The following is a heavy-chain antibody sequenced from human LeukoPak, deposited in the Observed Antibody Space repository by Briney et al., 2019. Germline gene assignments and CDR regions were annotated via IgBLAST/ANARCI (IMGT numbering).Heavy chain of an antibody. CDR3: AIYPRAYYYYYYMDV. CDR1: GFTFSSYG. D-gene: IGHD5/OR15-5a*01. Sequence: GGSLRLACAASGFTFSSYGMHWVRQAPGKGLEWVAFIRYDGSNKYYADSVKGRFTISRDNSKNTLYLQMNSLRAEDTAVYYCAIYPRAYYYYYYMDVWGKGTTVTISS. V-gene: IGHV3-30*02. CDR2: IRYDGSNK. J-gene: IGHJ6*03.